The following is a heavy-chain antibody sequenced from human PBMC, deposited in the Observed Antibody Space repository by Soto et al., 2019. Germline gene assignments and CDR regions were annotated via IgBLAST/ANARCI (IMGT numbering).Heavy chain of an antibody. J-gene: IGHJ5*02. Sequence: SETLSLTCTVSGGSINNYYWSWIRQPPGKRLEWIGRISTSGSTNYNPSLKSRVTMSVDTSKNHFSLKLSSVTAADTAVYYCARGITGTRGNNYFDPWGQGTLVTVSS. CDR1: GGSINNYY. V-gene: IGHV4-4*07. CDR3: ARGITGTRGNNYFDP. D-gene: IGHD1-7*01. CDR2: ISTSGST.